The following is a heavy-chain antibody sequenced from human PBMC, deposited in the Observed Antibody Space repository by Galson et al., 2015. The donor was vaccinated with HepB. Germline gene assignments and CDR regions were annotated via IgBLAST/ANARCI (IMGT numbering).Heavy chain of an antibody. Sequence: SLRLSCAASGFSFSDYYMTWIRQAPGKGLEWVSYITYSGTTIYYADSVKGRFTISRDNAKNSLYLQMNSLRAEDAAVYYCARFGYYDTSGYWSDGMDVWGQGTTVTVSS. CDR1: GFSFSDYY. CDR3: ARFGYYDTSGYWSDGMDV. D-gene: IGHD3-22*01. V-gene: IGHV3-11*01. CDR2: ITYSGTTI. J-gene: IGHJ6*02.